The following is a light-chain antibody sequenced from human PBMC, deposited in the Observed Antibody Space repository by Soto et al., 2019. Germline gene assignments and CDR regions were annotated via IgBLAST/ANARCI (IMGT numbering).Light chain of an antibody. CDR2: GAS. J-gene: IGKJ2*01. CDR3: QQYNNWPPYT. CDR1: QSVSSN. Sequence: EIVMTQSPATLSVSPGERDTLSCRASQSVSSNLAWYQQKPGQAHRLLIYGASTRATGIPARFSGSGSGTEFTLTISSLQSEEFAVYYCQQYNNWPPYTFGQGTKLEIK. V-gene: IGKV3-15*01.